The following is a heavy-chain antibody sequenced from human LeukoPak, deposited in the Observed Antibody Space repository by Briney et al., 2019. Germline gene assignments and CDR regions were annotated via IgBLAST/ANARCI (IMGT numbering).Heavy chain of an antibody. Sequence: ASVKVSCKASGYTFTSYDIIWVRQAPGQGLEWMGWISAYNGNTNSAQKLQGRVTMTTDTSTSTAYMELRSLKSDDTAMYYCARHWDDYDSSGYYYEFDYWGQGTLVTVSS. CDR3: ARHWDDYDSSGYYYEFDY. D-gene: IGHD3-22*01. V-gene: IGHV1-18*01. CDR2: ISAYNGNT. CDR1: GYTFTSYD. J-gene: IGHJ4*02.